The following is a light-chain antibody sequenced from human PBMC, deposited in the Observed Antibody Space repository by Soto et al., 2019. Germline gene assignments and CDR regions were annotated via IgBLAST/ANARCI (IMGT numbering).Light chain of an antibody. CDR1: QSDGIH. V-gene: IGKV3-15*01. J-gene: IGKJ3*01. Sequence: EIVMTQSPATLSMSPGERAALSCRASQSDGIHLAWYQQKPGQAPRLLLYSASTRAAGVPPRFSASGSGTEFTLTISSLQSEDFAVYYCQQYNNWPLTFGPGTRVDIK. CDR2: SAS. CDR3: QQYNNWPLT.